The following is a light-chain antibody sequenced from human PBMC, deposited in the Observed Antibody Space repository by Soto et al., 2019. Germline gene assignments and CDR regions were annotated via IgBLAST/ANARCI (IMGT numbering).Light chain of an antibody. J-gene: IGLJ3*02. CDR3: ALYVGGGIRV. V-gene: IGLV8-61*01. CDR2: NTN. CDR1: SGSVSTTHY. Sequence: QAVVTQEPSVSVSPGGTVTLTCGLSSGSVSTTHYPTWFHQTPGQAPRTVIYNTNSRSSGVPDRFSGSILANKAALTITGARADDDGDYYCALYVGGGIRVFCGGTKVTVL.